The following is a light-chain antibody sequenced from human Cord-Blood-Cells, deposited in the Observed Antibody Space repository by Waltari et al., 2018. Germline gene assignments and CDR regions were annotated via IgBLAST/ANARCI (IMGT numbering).Light chain of an antibody. CDR1: QSVSSY. J-gene: IGKJ3*01. V-gene: IGKV3-11*01. CDR3: QQRSNCSFT. CDR2: DAS. Sequence: EILLPQSPATVSLSPGERSRRSCRASQSVSSYLAWYQQKPGQAPRLLIYDASNRATGIPARFSGSGSGTDFTLTIGSLEPEDFAVYYCQQRSNCSFTFGPGTKVDIK.